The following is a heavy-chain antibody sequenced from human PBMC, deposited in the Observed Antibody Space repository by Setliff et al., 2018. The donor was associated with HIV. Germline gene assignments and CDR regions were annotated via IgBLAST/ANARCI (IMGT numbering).Heavy chain of an antibody. Sequence: NLGGSLRLSCAVSGFTVSSNYMSWVRQAPGKGLEWVSSISSSGSYIYYADSLQGRFTISRDNADNSLFLQMNNLRLDDTAIYYCATNFSTFDYWGQGALVTVSS. CDR1: GFTVSSNY. D-gene: IGHD7-27*01. V-gene: IGHV3-21*01. CDR2: ISSSGSYI. J-gene: IGHJ4*02. CDR3: ATNFSTFDY.